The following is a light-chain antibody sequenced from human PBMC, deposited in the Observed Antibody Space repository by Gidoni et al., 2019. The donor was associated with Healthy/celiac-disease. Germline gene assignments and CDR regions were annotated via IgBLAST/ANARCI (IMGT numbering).Light chain of an antibody. J-gene: IGKJ2*01. CDR2: DAS. Sequence: DIQMTQSPSSLSASVGDRVTITYQASQDISNYLNWYQQKPRKAPKLLIYDASNLETGVPSRFSGSGSGTDFTFTISSLQPEDIATYYCQQYDNLPPYTFGQXTKLEIK. CDR1: QDISNY. CDR3: QQYDNLPPYT. V-gene: IGKV1-33*01.